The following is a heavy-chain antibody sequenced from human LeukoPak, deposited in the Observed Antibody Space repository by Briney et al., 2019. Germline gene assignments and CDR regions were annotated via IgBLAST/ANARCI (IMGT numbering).Heavy chain of an antibody. Sequence: VASVKVSCKASGGTFSSYAISWVRQAPGQGLEWMRRIIPIFGTANYAQKFKGRVTITADKSTSTAYMELSSLRSEDTAVYYCARTMVRGVIITHNWFDPWGQGTLVTVSS. J-gene: IGHJ5*02. CDR2: IIPIFGTA. CDR3: ARTMVRGVIITHNWFDP. CDR1: GGTFSSYA. D-gene: IGHD3-10*01. V-gene: IGHV1-69*06.